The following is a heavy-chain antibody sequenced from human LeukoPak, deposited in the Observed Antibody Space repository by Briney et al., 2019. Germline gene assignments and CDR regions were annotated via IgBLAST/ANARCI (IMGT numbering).Heavy chain of an antibody. CDR3: ARVPPYQLLYEGDY. V-gene: IGHV4-61*02. Sequence: KASETLSLTCTVSGGSISSGSYYWHWIRQPAGKGLEWIGRIFSGGSTDYNPSLKSRVTISVGTSKNQFSLKLSSVTAADTAVYYCARVPPYQLLYEGDYWGQGTLVTVSS. J-gene: IGHJ4*02. D-gene: IGHD2-2*02. CDR1: GGSISSGSYY. CDR2: IFSGGST.